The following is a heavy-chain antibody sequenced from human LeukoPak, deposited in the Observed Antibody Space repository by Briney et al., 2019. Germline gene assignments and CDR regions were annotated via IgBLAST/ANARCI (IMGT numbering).Heavy chain of an antibody. CDR1: GFTFSNYA. D-gene: IGHD6-25*01. J-gene: IGHJ5*02. CDR3: AKDYPGIAASPNWFDP. CDR2: ISGSGGST. V-gene: IGHV3-23*01. Sequence: PGGSLRLSCAASGFTFSNYAMSWVRQAPGKGLEWVSAISGSGGSTYYADSVKGRFTISKDNSKNTLYLQMNSLRAEDTAVYYCAKDYPGIAASPNWFDPWGQGTLVTVSS.